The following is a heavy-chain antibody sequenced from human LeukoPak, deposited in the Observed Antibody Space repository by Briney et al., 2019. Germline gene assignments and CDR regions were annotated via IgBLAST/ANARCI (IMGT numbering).Heavy chain of an antibody. V-gene: IGHV4-38-2*01. CDR1: GYSITSGCY. CDR2: IYHGGST. CDR3: ARHGPDIVLVPSVNWFDP. J-gene: IGHJ5*02. Sequence: PSETLSLTCAVSGYSITSGCYWGWIRQPPGKGLEWIGSIYHGGSTYSNPSLKSRVTISVDTSKNQFSLKLTSVTAADTAVYYCARHGPDIVLVPSVNWFDPWGQGTLVTVSS. D-gene: IGHD2-2*01.